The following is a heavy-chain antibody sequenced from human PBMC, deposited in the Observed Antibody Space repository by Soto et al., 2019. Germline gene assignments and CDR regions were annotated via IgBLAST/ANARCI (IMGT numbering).Heavy chain of an antibody. CDR2: ISSSSSTI. Sequence: EVQLVESGGGLVQPGGSLRLSCAASGFTFSSYSMNWVRQAPGKGLEWVSYISSSSSTIYYADSVKGRFTISRDNAKNSLYLQMNSLRAEDTAVYYCARSVPYVDTAMVFDYWGQGTLVTVSS. V-gene: IGHV3-48*01. J-gene: IGHJ4*02. CDR3: ARSVPYVDTAMVFDY. D-gene: IGHD5-18*01. CDR1: GFTFSSYS.